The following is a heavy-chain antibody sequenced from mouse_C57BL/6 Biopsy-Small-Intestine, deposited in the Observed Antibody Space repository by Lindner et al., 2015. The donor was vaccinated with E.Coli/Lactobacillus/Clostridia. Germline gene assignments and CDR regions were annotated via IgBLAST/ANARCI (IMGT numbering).Heavy chain of an antibody. D-gene: IGHD1-1*01. CDR3: ARPGDYGSSLYYTMDY. Sequence: VQLQESGPELVKPGASVKISCKASGYTFSTSWMNWVKQRPGKGLEWIGRIYPGDGDTNDNGKFKGKATLTADKSSSTAYMQLSSLTSEDSAVYFCARPGDYGSSLYYTMDYWGQGTSVTVSS. J-gene: IGHJ4*01. CDR1: GYTFSTSW. CDR2: IYPGDGDT. V-gene: IGHV1-82*01.